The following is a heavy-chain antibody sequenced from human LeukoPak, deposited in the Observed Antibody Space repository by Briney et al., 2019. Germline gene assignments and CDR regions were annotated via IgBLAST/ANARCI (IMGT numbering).Heavy chain of an antibody. CDR3: ARDVDGYSSSLGGYYYYYMDV. CDR2: IYHSGST. V-gene: IGHV4-59*12. Sequence: SGPTLVKPSETLSLTCTVSGGSISSYYWSWIRQPPGKGLEWIGYIYHSGSTYYNPSLKSRVTISVDRSKNQFSLKLSSVTAADTAVYYCARDVDGYSSSLGGYYYYYMDVWGKGTTVTVSS. CDR1: GGSISSYY. J-gene: IGHJ6*03. D-gene: IGHD6-6*01.